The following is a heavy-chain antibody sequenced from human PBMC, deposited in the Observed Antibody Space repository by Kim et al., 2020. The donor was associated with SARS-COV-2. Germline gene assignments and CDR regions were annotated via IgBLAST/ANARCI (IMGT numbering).Heavy chain of an antibody. Sequence: SETLSLTCTVSVGSVSTNTNYWGWIRQPPGEALQWIGSIYYRGATHYNPSLKSRVTISVDTSKNQFSLKLTSVTVADTAVYYCARHWSENWSQHWYFDVWGRGTLVTVSS. CDR3: ARHWSENWSQHWYFDV. CDR2: IYYRGAT. V-gene: IGHV4-39*01. J-gene: IGHJ2*01. D-gene: IGHD5-18*01. CDR1: VGSVSTNTNY.